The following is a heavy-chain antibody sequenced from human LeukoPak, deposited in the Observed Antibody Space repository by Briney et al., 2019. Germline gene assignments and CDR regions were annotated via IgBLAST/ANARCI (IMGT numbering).Heavy chain of an antibody. D-gene: IGHD3-10*01. CDR1: GYTFTSYG. CDR3: ARDFVRFGELPSLPWFDP. CDR2: ISAYNGNT. V-gene: IGHV1-18*04. J-gene: IGHJ5*02. Sequence: ASVKVSCKASGYTFTSYGISWVRQAPGQGLEWMGWISAYNGNTNYAQKLQGRATMTTDTSTSTAYMELRSLRSDDTAVYYCARDFVRFGELPSLPWFDPWGQGTLVTVSS.